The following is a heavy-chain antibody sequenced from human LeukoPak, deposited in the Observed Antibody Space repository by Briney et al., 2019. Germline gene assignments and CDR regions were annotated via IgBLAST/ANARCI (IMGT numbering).Heavy chain of an antibody. Sequence: GGSLRLSCAASGITVSRNYMSWVRQAPGKGLEWVSIIYSGGDTYYADSVKGRFTISRDNSKNTLYLQMNSLRAEDTAVYYCARDPAPPPGFGELHFDYWGQGTLVTVSS. CDR2: IYSGGDT. V-gene: IGHV3-66*01. J-gene: IGHJ4*02. CDR3: ARDPAPPPGFGELHFDY. CDR1: GITVSRNY. D-gene: IGHD3-10*01.